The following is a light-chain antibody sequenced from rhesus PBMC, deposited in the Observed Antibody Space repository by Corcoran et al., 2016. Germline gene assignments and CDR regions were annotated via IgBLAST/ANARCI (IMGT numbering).Light chain of an antibody. Sequence: EIVLTQSPTSMAVSQGERVTISCTASSSVSTSYLHWYQPKPGFPPRFLVYRTSNLASGVRGRFSGSGSWTSYTLTLSTMAAEDASTYYCHQGDSIPPTFGQGTKVEI. J-gene: IGKJ1*01. CDR2: RTS. CDR3: HQGDSIPPT. V-gene: IGKV3S9*01. CDR1: SSVSTSY.